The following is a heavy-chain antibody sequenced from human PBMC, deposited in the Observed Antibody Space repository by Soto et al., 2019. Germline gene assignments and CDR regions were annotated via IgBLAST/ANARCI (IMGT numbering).Heavy chain of an antibody. Sequence: PGGSLRLSCAGSGFTFSSYGMHWVRQAPGKGLEWVAVISYDGSNKYYADSVKGRFTISRDNSKNTLYLQMNSLRAEDTAVYYCAKSPVVPAADYYYYIDVWGKGTTVTVSS. CDR3: AKSPVVPAADYYYYIDV. CDR1: GFTFSSYG. V-gene: IGHV3-30*18. J-gene: IGHJ6*03. CDR2: ISYDGSNK. D-gene: IGHD2-2*01.